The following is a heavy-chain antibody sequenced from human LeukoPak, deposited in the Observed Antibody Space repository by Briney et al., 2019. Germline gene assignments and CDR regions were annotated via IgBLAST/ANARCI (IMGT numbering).Heavy chain of an antibody. CDR2: IYYSGRT. Sequence: SETLSLTCTVSGGSISSGDYYWSWIRQPPGKGLEWIGYIYYSGRTYYNPSLKSRVTISVDTSKNQFSLKLSSVTAADTAVYYCARDTDPHCSSTSCYSYWGQGTLVTVSS. CDR3: ARDTDPHCSSTSCYSY. CDR1: GGSISSGDYY. J-gene: IGHJ4*02. D-gene: IGHD2-2*01. V-gene: IGHV4-30-4*08.